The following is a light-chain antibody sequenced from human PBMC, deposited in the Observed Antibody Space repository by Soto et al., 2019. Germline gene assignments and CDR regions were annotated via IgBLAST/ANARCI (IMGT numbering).Light chain of an antibody. CDR2: DAS. Sequence: DMQMTQSPSILSASVGDTVTVTCRASQSVSGLLAWYQQKPGEAPKLLIYDASALPRGVPSRFSGSGSGTKFTLTIASLQPDDFATYYCQQYATCSETFGPGTKVDIK. CDR3: QQYATCSET. J-gene: IGKJ1*01. CDR1: QSVSGL. V-gene: IGKV1-5*01.